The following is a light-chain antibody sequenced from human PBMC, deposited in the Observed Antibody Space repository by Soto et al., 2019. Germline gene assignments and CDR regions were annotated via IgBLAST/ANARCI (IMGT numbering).Light chain of an antibody. CDR3: QQYSSNSYT. Sequence: DIQMTQSPSTLSASVGDRVTITCRASQTISTWLAWFQQKPGKAPKLLIYRASSLESGVPSRFSGSGSGTEFTLTISSLQPDDFATYYCQQYSSNSYTFGQGTKLEIK. J-gene: IGKJ2*01. CDR2: RAS. V-gene: IGKV1-5*03. CDR1: QTISTW.